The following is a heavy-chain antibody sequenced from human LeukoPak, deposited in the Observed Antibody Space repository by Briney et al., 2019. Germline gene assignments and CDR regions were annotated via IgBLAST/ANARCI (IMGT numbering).Heavy chain of an antibody. J-gene: IGHJ4*02. D-gene: IGHD3-9*01. CDR1: GFSFSSYA. V-gene: IGHV3-23*01. CDR2: ISGSGADT. CDR3: AKSSYDILTGFDY. Sequence: RGSLRLSCAASGFSFSSYAMSWVRQAPGKGLEWVSLISGSGADTWYADSVTGRFTISRDNSKNTLYPQMNSLRAEDTAIYYCAKSSYDILTGFDYWGQGTLVTVSS.